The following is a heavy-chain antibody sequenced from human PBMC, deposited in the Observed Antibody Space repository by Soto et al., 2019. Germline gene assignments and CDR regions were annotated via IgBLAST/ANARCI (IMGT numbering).Heavy chain of an antibody. CDR1: GFTFNNYW. CDR3: AKVASGSYNWFAP. V-gene: IGHV3-74*01. CDR2: INTDGGRT. D-gene: IGHD3-10*01. Sequence: EVQLVESGGELVQPGGSLRLSCAASGFTFNNYWMHWVRQAPGKELVWVSRINTDGGRTNYADSVKGRSTTSRDNAKNDLYLQMDGLRAEDTAVYYCAKVASGSYNWFAPWGQGTLVTVSS. J-gene: IGHJ5*02.